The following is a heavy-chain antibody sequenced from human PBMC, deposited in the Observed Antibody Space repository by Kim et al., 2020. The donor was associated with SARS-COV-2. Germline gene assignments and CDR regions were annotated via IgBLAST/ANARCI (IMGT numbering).Heavy chain of an antibody. J-gene: IGHJ3*02. Sequence: GESLKISCKGSGYSFTSYWISWVRQMPGKGLEWMGRIDPSDSYTNYSPSFQGHVTISADKSISTAYLQWSSLKASDTAMYYCASSPGGAPTRYNDAFDIWGQGTMVTVSS. V-gene: IGHV5-10-1*01. D-gene: IGHD1-1*01. CDR1: GYSFTSYW. CDR3: ASSPGGAPTRYNDAFDI. CDR2: IDPSDSYT.